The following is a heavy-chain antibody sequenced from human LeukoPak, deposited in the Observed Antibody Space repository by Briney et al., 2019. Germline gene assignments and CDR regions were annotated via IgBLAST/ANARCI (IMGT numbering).Heavy chain of an antibody. CDR2: IRSNSDGGTI. Sequence: PGGSLRLSCAASGFTFSSSWMHWVRQAPGKGLEWVGRIRSNSDGGTIDYAAPVKGRFTLSRDDSKTTLYLQMNSLQTEDTAVYYCATDFYDSTWGQGTLVTVSS. CDR1: GFTFSSSW. J-gene: IGHJ5*02. CDR3: ATDFYDST. D-gene: IGHD3-22*01. V-gene: IGHV3-15*07.